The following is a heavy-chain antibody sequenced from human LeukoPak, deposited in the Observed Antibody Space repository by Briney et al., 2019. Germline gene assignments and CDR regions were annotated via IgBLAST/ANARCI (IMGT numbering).Heavy chain of an antibody. V-gene: IGHV3-23*01. CDR3: VKEPRGYSFSFDI. CDR2: ISGSGSKT. J-gene: IGHJ3*02. CDR1: GFIFSTCA. D-gene: IGHD5-18*01. Sequence: GGSLRLSRAASGFIFSTCAINWVSQDPGKWLGWVSAISGSGSKTFYSDSVRGRFTLARDNPKNTLYLQMNSLRPEDMAVYYCVKEPRGYSFSFDIWGQGTMVTVSS.